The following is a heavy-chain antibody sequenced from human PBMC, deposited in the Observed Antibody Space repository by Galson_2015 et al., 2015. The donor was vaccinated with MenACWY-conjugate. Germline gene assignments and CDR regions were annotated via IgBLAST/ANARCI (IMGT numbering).Heavy chain of an antibody. CDR3: ARTGTYYYDSQFDP. CDR1: GFTFSSYA. CDR2: ISSNGGST. D-gene: IGHD3-22*01. J-gene: IGHJ5*02. Sequence: SLRLSCAASGFTFSSYAMHWVRQAPGKGLEYVSAISSNGGSTYYANSVKGRFTISRDNSKNTLYLQMGSLRAEDMAVYYCARTGTYYYDSQFDPWGQGTLVTVSS. V-gene: IGHV3-64*01.